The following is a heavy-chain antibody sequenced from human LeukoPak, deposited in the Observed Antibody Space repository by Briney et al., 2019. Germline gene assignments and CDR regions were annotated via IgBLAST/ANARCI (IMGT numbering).Heavy chain of an antibody. CDR1: EYSFTNYW. CDR3: ARPGQRTDNAGWNHFDY. D-gene: IGHD1-1*01. J-gene: IGHJ4*02. CDR2: IYPGDSDA. Sequence: GESLKISCRGSEYSFTNYWIGWVRQMPGKGLEWIGIIYPGDSDARYSPSFQGQVTISVDQSVSTTYLQWSSLKASDTAIYYCARPGQRTDNAGWNHFDYWGQGTLVTVSS. V-gene: IGHV5-51*01.